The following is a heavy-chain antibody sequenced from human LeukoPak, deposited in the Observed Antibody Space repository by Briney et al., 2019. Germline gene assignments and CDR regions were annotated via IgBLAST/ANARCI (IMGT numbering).Heavy chain of an antibody. Sequence: ASVKVSCKAAGYTFTSYGISWARQAPGQGLEWMGWISAYNGNTNYAQKLQGRVTMTTDTSTSTAYMELRSLRSDDTAVYYCARGLVYYGSGSYDYWGQGTLVTVSS. D-gene: IGHD3-10*01. CDR1: GYTFTSYG. V-gene: IGHV1-18*01. CDR3: ARGLVYYGSGSYDY. J-gene: IGHJ4*02. CDR2: ISAYNGNT.